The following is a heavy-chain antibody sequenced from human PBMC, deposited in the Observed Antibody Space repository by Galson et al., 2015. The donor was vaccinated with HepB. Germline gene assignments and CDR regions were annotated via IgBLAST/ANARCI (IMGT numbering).Heavy chain of an antibody. CDR2: MTSDMRTI. Sequence: SLRLSCAASGFAFKFYSMNWVRRAPGRGLEWVLYMTSDMRTIKYADSVKGRFTISRDNVKNLVYLHMNSLGVEDTAHYFCARSVEGAFDSWGQGTLVIVSA. CDR1: GFAFKFYS. J-gene: IGHJ4*02. D-gene: IGHD2-2*01. V-gene: IGHV3-48*04. CDR3: ARSVEGAFDS.